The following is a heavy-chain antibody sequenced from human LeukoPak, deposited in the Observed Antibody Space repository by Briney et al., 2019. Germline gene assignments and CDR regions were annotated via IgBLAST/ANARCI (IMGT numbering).Heavy chain of an antibody. J-gene: IGHJ4*02. CDR1: GYTFTSYG. V-gene: IGHV1-18*01. D-gene: IGHD6-19*01. CDR3: ARGALRAAGTSAFDE. CDR2: VSAYNGST. Sequence: VASVKLSCKASGYTFTSYGISWVRQAPGQGLEWMRWVSAYNGSTNCAQKLQGRVSMTTDPSTSTAYLELRSLRCDDTAVYYCARGALRAAGTSAFDEGGQGTLVTVSA.